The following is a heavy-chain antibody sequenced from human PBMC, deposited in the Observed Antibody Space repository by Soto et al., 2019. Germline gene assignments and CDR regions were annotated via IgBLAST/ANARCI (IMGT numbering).Heavy chain of an antibody. CDR1: GFTFTSSA. Sequence: GASVKVSCKASGFTFTSSAFQWVRQARGQRLEWIGWIAVGSGYTNYAQRFQDRVTLTRDISTATTYMELNRLTSEDTAIYYCAADATAWQQMVPSDYWGQGPLVTVSS. CDR3: AADATAWQQMVPSDY. D-gene: IGHD2-8*01. CDR2: IAVGSGYT. V-gene: IGHV1-58*01. J-gene: IGHJ4*02.